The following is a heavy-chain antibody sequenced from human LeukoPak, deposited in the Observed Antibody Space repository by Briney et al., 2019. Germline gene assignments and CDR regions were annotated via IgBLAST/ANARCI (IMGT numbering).Heavy chain of an antibody. Sequence: SETLSLTCTVSGGSISSGGYYWSWIRQHPGKGLEWIGYIYYSGSTYYNPSLKSRVTISVDTSKNQFSLKLSSVTAADTAVYYYARGIPVSAPSRYDSSGYYYLYFDYWGQGTLVTVSS. J-gene: IGHJ4*02. CDR3: ARGIPVSAPSRYDSSGYYYLYFDY. CDR1: GGSISSGGYY. D-gene: IGHD3-22*01. V-gene: IGHV4-31*03. CDR2: IYYSGST.